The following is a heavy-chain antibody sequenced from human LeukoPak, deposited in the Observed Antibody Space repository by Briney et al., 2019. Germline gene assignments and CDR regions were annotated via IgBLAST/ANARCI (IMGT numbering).Heavy chain of an antibody. D-gene: IGHD3-22*01. J-gene: IGHJ4*02. CDR2: ISAYNGNT. V-gene: IGHV1-18*01. Sequence: GASVKVSCKASGYTFTSYGISWVRQAPGQGLEWMGWISAYNGNTNYAQKLQGRVTMTTDTSTSTAYMELSSLRSEDTAVYYCARVNGDYYDSSGYDDYWGQGTLVTVSS. CDR3: ARVNGDYYDSSGYDDY. CDR1: GYTFTSYG.